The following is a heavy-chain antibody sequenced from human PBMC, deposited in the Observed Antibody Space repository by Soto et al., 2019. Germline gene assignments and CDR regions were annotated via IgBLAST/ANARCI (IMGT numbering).Heavy chain of an antibody. V-gene: IGHV3-23*01. CDR3: AKGGYYYDSSGYYDSEREFDY. J-gene: IGHJ4*02. Sequence: GGSLRLSCAASGFTFSSYAMSWVRQAPGKGLEWVSAIRGSGGSTYYADSVKGRFTISRDNSKNTLYLQMNSLRAEDTAVYYCAKGGYYYDSSGYYDSEREFDYWGQGTLVTVSS. D-gene: IGHD3-22*01. CDR2: IRGSGGST. CDR1: GFTFSSYA.